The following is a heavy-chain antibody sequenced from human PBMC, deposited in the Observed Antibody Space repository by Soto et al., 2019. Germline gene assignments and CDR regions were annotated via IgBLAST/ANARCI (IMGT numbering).Heavy chain of an antibody. J-gene: IGHJ6*03. CDR1: GYTFTSYD. V-gene: IGHV1-8*01. CDR2: MNPNSGNT. CDR3: ARGLSYYYYYYMDV. Sequence: ASVKVSCKASGYTFTSYDINGGRQATGQGLEWMGWMNPNSGNTGYAQKFQGRVTMTRNTSIITAYMELSSRRSEDTAVYYWARGLSYYYYYYMDVWG.